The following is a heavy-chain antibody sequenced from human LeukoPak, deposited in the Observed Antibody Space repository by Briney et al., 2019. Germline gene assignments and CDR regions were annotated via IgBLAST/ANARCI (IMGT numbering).Heavy chain of an antibody. D-gene: IGHD4-17*01. CDR1: GGTFNNSA. CDR3: ARDVHGDYGAGWFAP. Sequence: SVKVSCKTSGGTFNNSAISWVRQAPGQGLEWLGGIMPLFGTAGYAQKFQGRVTITKDESTRTVYLELTSLTSDDTAVYYCARDVHGDYGAGWFAPWGQRTLVSVSS. CDR2: IMPLFGTA. V-gene: IGHV1-69*05. J-gene: IGHJ5*02.